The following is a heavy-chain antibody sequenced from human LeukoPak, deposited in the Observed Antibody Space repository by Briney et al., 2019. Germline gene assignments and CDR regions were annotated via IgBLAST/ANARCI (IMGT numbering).Heavy chain of an antibody. CDR3: ARYYYGSIYYFDY. CDR2: ISYDGSNK. J-gene: IGHJ4*02. D-gene: IGHD3-10*01. CDR1: GFTFSSYA. V-gene: IGHV3-30-3*01. Sequence: GGSLRLSCAASGFTFSSYAMHWVRQAPGKGLEWVAVISYDGSNKYYADSVKGRFTISRDNSKNTLYLQMNSLRAEDTAVYYCARYYYGSIYYFDYWGQGTLVTVSS.